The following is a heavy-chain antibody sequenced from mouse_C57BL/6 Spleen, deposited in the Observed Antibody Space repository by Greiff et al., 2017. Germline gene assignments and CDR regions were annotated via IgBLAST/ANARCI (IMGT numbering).Heavy chain of an antibody. V-gene: IGHV3-6*01. CDR1: GYSITSGYY. CDR2: IRDDGSN. Sequence: DVQLQESGPGLVKPSQSLSLTCSVTGYSITSGYYWNWIRQFPGNQLEWVGYIRDDGSNNYNPSLKNRISITLDTSKNQFFLKFNSVTTEDTATYYCARGTVFDYWGQGTTLTVSS. J-gene: IGHJ2*01. CDR3: ARGTVFDY.